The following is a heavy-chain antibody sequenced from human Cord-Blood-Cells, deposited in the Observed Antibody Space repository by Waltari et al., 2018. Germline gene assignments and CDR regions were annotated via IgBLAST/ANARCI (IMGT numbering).Heavy chain of an antibody. CDR1: GYTFTSYD. CDR2: MNPNSGNT. D-gene: IGHD1-26*01. V-gene: IGHV1-8*03. J-gene: IGHJ3*02. Sequence: QVQLVQSGAEVKQPGDSVKVSCKASGYTFTSYDINWVRQATGQGLEWMGWMNPNSGNTGYAQKFQGRVTITRNTSISTAYMELSSLRSEDTAVYYCARESRERGAFDIWGQGTMVTVSS. CDR3: ARESRERGAFDI.